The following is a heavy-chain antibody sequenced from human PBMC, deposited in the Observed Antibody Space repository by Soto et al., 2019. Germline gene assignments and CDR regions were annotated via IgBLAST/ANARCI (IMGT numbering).Heavy chain of an antibody. V-gene: IGHV4-59*08. D-gene: IGHD3-10*01. Sequence: SETLSLTCTVSGGSLSSYYWGWIRQPPGKGLEWIGYIYYSGSTNYNPSLKSRVTISVDTSKNQFSLKLSSVTAADTAVYYCARLFYYGSGSYDAFDIWGQGTMVTVSS. CDR1: GGSLSSYY. CDR2: IYYSGST. J-gene: IGHJ3*02. CDR3: ARLFYYGSGSYDAFDI.